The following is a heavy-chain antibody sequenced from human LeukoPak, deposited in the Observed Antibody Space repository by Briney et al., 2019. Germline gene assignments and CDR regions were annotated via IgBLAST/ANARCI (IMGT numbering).Heavy chain of an antibody. V-gene: IGHV3-30-3*01. CDR2: ISYDGSNK. D-gene: IGHD5-18*01. Sequence: GGSLRLSCAASGFTFSSYAMHWVRQAPGKGLEWVAVISYDGSNKYYADSVKGRFTISRDNSKNTLYLQMNSLRAEDTAVYYCARGTAMVMGGFDYWGQGTLVTVSS. CDR1: GFTFSSYA. J-gene: IGHJ4*02. CDR3: ARGTAMVMGGFDY.